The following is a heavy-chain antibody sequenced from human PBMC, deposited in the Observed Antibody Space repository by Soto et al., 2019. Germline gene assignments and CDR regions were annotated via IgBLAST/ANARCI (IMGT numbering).Heavy chain of an antibody. D-gene: IGHD3-22*01. CDR3: AKDFFRDYDSSGYYPFDY. J-gene: IGHJ4*02. V-gene: IGHV3-30*18. Sequence: GGSLRLSCAASGFTFSSYGMHWVRQAPGKGLEWVAVISYDGSNKYYADSVKGRFTISRDNSKNTLYLQMNSLRAEDTAVYYCAKDFFRDYDSSGYYPFDYWGQGTLVTVSS. CDR1: GFTFSSYG. CDR2: ISYDGSNK.